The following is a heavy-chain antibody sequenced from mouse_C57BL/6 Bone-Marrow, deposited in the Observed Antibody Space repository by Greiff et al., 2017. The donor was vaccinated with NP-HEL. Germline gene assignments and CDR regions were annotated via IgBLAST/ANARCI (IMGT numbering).Heavy chain of an antibody. V-gene: IGHV14-2*01. CDR2: IDPEDGET. J-gene: IGHJ1*03. CDR1: GFNIKDYY. D-gene: IGHD1-1*01. CDR3: ARRGVYYGSSYWYFDV. Sequence: EVQLQESGAELVKPGASVKLSCTASGFNIKDYYMHWVKQRTEQGLAWIGRIDPEDGETKYAPKFQGKATITADTSSNTAYLQLSSLTSEDTAVYYCARRGVYYGSSYWYFDVWGTGTTVTVSS.